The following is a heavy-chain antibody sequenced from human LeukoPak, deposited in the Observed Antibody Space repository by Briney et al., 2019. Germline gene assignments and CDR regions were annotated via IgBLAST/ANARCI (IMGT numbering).Heavy chain of an antibody. D-gene: IGHD3-22*01. Sequence: GGSLRLSCAASGFTFSSYEMNWVRQAPGKGLEWVSFISSSGSAIHYADSVRGRFTISRDNAKNSLYLQMSRLRAEDTAVYYCAREKLSFFDSSGYFDYWGQGTLVAVSS. CDR1: GFTFSSYE. J-gene: IGHJ4*02. CDR2: ISSSGSAI. V-gene: IGHV3-48*03. CDR3: AREKLSFFDSSGYFDY.